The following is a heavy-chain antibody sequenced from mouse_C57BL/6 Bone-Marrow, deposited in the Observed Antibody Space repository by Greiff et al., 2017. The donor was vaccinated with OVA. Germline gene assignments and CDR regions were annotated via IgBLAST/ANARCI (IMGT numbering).Heavy chain of an antibody. CDR2: IYPGSGST. CDR1: GYTFTSYW. V-gene: IGHV1-55*01. CDR3: ARYDTPYYYAMDY. Sequence: QVQLQQPGAELVKPGASVKMSCKASGYTFTSYWITWVKQRPGQGLEWIGDIYPGSGSTNYNEKFKSKATLTVDTSSSTAYMQLSSLTSEDSAVYYCARYDTPYYYAMDYWGQGTSVTVSS. J-gene: IGHJ4*01. D-gene: IGHD2-12*01.